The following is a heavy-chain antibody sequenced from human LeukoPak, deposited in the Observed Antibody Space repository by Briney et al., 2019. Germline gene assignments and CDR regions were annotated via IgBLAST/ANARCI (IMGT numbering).Heavy chain of an antibody. V-gene: IGHV3-30*04. J-gene: IGHJ6*03. Sequence: PGGSLRLSCAASGFTFSSYAIHWVRQAPGKGLEWVAVISYDGSTKYNADSVKGRFTISRDNSKNTLYLQMNSLRAEDTAVYYCARATPIIGGDYYYYYMDVWGKGTTVTVSS. CDR3: ARATPIIGGDYYYYYMDV. D-gene: IGHD1-26*01. CDR2: ISYDGSTK. CDR1: GFTFSSYA.